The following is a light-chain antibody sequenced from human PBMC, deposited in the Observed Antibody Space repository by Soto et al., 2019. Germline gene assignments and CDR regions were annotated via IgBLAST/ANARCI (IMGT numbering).Light chain of an antibody. CDR2: DAS. V-gene: IGKV3-11*01. CDR3: QHRSNSPPTWT. Sequence: LLTQSPATLALSPGDRATLSCRANQSIGPYVAWYQQRPGQAPRLLIYDASNRATGIPARFSGSGSGTDFTLTISSLEPEDFAVYFCQHRSNSPPTWTFGQGTKVEI. CDR1: QSIGPY. J-gene: IGKJ1*01.